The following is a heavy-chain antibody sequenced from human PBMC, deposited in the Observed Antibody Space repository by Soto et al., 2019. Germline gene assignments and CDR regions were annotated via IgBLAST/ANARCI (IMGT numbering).Heavy chain of an antibody. Sequence: QVHLQESGPGLLKPSETLSLTCGVSGGPIRSYYLSWVRQAPGKGLEWIAYIAYTGITGYNPALRSRVTISGDTSQNLFSLKMTSVTAADTAVYYCAREGFSGYEALDCWGQGILVTVSS. CDR3: AREGFSGYEALDC. J-gene: IGHJ4*02. V-gene: IGHV4-59*01. CDR2: IAYTGIT. CDR1: GGPIRSYY. D-gene: IGHD5-12*01.